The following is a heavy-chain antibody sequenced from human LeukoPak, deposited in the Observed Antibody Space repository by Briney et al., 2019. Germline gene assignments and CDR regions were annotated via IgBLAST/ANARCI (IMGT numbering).Heavy chain of an antibody. CDR2: ISYDGSNP. J-gene: IGHJ4*02. CDR3: ARDLSSGWLGDY. CDR1: GFTFSSYG. V-gene: IGHV3-30*03. Sequence: PGRSLRLSCAASGFTFSSYGMHWVRQAPGKGLEWVAVISYDGSNPYYADSVKGRFTISRDNSKDTLFLQMNSLRADDTALYYCARDLSSGWLGDYWGQGTLVTVSS. D-gene: IGHD6-19*01.